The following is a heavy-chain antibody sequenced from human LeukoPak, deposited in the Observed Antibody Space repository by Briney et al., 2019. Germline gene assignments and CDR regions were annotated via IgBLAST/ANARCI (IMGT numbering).Heavy chain of an antibody. CDR2: IYYSGST. CDR3: ARALAAAGPRYFDY. V-gene: IGHV4-39*01. CDR1: GGSISSSSYY. D-gene: IGHD6-13*01. J-gene: IGHJ4*02. Sequence: PSETLSLTCTVSGGSISSSSYYWGWIRQPPGKGLEWIGSIYYSGSTYYNPSLKSRVTISVDTSKNQFSLKLSSVTAADTAVYYCARALAAAGPRYFDYWGQGTLVTASS.